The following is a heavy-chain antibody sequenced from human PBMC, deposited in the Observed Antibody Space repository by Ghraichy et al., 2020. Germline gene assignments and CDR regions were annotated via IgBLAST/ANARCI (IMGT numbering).Heavy chain of an antibody. CDR3: ARGYSSGWYQRDAFDI. J-gene: IGHJ3*02. Sequence: GESLNISCAASGFTFSSYWMHWVRQAPGKGLVWVSRINSDGSSTSYADSVKGRFTISRDNAKNTLYLQMNSLRAEDTAVYYCARGYSSGWYQRDAFDIWGQGTMVTVSS. D-gene: IGHD6-19*01. CDR2: INSDGSST. CDR1: GFTFSSYW. V-gene: IGHV3-74*01.